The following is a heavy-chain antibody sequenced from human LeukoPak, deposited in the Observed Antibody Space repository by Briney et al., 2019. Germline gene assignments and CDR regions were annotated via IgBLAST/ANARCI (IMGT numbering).Heavy chain of an antibody. J-gene: IGHJ4*02. V-gene: IGHV4-34*01. CDR3: VNGDSNYDY. CDR2: INHSGST. D-gene: IGHD4-17*01. CDR1: GRSFSGYY. Sequence: PSETLSLTCAVNGRSFSGYYWSWIRQPPGKGLEWIGEINHSGSTNYNPSLKSRVTISVDTSKNQFSLKLSSVTAADTAVYYCVNGDSNYDYWGQGTLVTVSS.